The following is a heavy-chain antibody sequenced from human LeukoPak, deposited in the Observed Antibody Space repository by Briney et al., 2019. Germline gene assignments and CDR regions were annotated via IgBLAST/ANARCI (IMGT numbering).Heavy chain of an antibody. V-gene: IGHV1-69*13. CDR2: IIPIFGTA. Sequence: ASVKVSCKASGGTFSSYAISWVRQAPGQGLEWMGGIIPIFGTANYAQKFQGRVTITADESTSTAYMELSSLRSEDTAVYYCARDGYYYDSSGYGEYFQHWGQGTLVTVSP. CDR1: GGTFSSYA. J-gene: IGHJ1*01. D-gene: IGHD3-22*01. CDR3: ARDGYYYDSSGYGEYFQH.